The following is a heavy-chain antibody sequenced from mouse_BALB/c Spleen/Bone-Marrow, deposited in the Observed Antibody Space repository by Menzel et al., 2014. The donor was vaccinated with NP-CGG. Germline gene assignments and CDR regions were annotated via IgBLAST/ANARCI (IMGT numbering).Heavy chain of an antibody. D-gene: IGHD2-4*01. V-gene: IGHV2-6-7*01. Sequence: QVQLKHSGPGLVEPSQSLSITCTVSGFSLTGYGVNWVRQPPGKGLEWLGMIWVDGSSDYNSGLKSRLSISKDNSKSQFFLKKNGLQTDGTARYYYARGRLDGSCAMCYWGQGVSVTVSS. CDR1: GFSLTGYG. CDR3: ARGRLDGSCAMCY. CDR2: IWVDGSS. J-gene: IGHJ4*01.